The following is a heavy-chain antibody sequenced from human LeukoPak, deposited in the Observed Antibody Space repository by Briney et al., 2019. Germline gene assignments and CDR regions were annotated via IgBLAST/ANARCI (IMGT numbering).Heavy chain of an antibody. D-gene: IGHD3-3*01. CDR3: ARGTWIFTYNWFDP. CDR1: GGSFSGYY. V-gene: IGHV4-34*01. CDR2: INHSGST. Sequence: SETLSLTCAVYGGSFSGYYWSWIRQPPGKGLEWIGEINHSGSTNYNPSLKSRVTISVGTSKNQFSLKLSSVTAADTAVYYCARGTWIFTYNWFDPWGQGTLVTVSS. J-gene: IGHJ5*02.